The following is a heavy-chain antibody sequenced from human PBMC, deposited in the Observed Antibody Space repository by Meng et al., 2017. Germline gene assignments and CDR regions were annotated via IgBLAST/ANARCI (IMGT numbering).Heavy chain of an antibody. D-gene: IGHD6-19*01. CDR1: GFTFSSYA. Sequence: GESLKISCAASGFTFSSYAMHWVRQAPGKGLEWVAVISYDGSNKYYADSVKGRFTISRDNSKNTLYLQMYSLRAEDTAVYYCARPLPPYSSGWGSPDYWGQGTLVTVSS. CDR3: ARPLPPYSSGWGSPDY. J-gene: IGHJ4*02. CDR2: ISYDGSNK. V-gene: IGHV3-30*01.